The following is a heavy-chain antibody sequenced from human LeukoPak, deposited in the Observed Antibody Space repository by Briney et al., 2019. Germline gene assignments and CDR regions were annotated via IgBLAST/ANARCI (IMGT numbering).Heavy chain of an antibody. V-gene: IGHV3-20*04. J-gene: IGHJ4*02. CDR3: AREKPFYDSSGYYYPIAFDY. CDR1: GFIFRSFG. CDR2: ISTSGGKT. D-gene: IGHD3-22*01. Sequence: GGSLRLSCAASGFIFRSFGMDWVRHTPGKGLEWVAGISTSGGKTFYADSVKGRFTIARDNAKNSLYLQMNSLRAEDTALYYCAREKPFYDSSGYYYPIAFDYWGQGTLVTVSS.